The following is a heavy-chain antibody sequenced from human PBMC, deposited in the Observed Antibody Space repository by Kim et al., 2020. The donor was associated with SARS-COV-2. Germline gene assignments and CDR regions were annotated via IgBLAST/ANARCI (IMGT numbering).Heavy chain of an antibody. CDR3: AILGYSSSSVDY. CDR2: K. J-gene: IGHJ4*02. V-gene: IGHV3-30*02. D-gene: IGHD6-13*01. Sequence: KDYADSVKGRFTISRVNSKNTLYLQMNSRRAEATAVYYCAILGYSSSSVDYWGQGTLVTVSS.